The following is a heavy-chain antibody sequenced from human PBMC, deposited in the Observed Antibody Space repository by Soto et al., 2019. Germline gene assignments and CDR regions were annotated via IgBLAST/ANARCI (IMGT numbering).Heavy chain of an antibody. CDR1: GGSISSYY. CDR3: ARVVFHTMIVVDMGAWFDP. D-gene: IGHD3-22*01. Sequence: SETLSLTCTVSGGSISSYYWSWIRQPPGKGLEWIGYIYYSGSTNYNPSLKSRVTISVGTSKNQFSLKLSSVTAADTAVYYCARVVFHTMIVVDMGAWFDPWGQGTLVTVSS. J-gene: IGHJ5*02. CDR2: IYYSGST. V-gene: IGHV4-59*01.